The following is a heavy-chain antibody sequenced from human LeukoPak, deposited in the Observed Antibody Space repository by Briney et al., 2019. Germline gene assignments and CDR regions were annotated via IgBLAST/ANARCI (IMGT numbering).Heavy chain of an antibody. D-gene: IGHD3-22*01. J-gene: IGHJ5*02. CDR3: TRPGDSSGYYYWFDP. CDR1: GFIFGDYA. V-gene: IGHV3-49*04. CDR2: IRSKAFGGTT. Sequence: SLRLSCTASGFIFGDYAMSWVRQAPGKGLEWVGFIRSKAFGGTTEYAASVKGRFTISRDDSKSTAFLQMNSLQTEDTAVYYCTRPGDSSGYYYWFDPWGQGTLVTVSS.